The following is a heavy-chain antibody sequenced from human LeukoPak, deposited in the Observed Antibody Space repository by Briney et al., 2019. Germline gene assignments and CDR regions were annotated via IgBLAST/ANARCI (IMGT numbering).Heavy chain of an antibody. Sequence: TGGALRLSCAASGFTFSTYWMSWVRQAPGKGLEWVANINQDGSEKYCVDSVKGRFTISRDNAKKSLYLQMNSLRAEDTAVYYCARVWGSSWVDVWGQGTTVTVSS. CDR3: ARVWGSSWVDV. CDR2: INQDGSEK. J-gene: IGHJ6*02. D-gene: IGHD6-13*01. CDR1: GFTFSTYW. V-gene: IGHV3-7*01.